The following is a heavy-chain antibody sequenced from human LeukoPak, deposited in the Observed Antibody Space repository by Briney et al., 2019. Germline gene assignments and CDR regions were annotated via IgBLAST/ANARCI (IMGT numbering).Heavy chain of an antibody. D-gene: IGHD3-10*01. CDR1: GGSFSGYY. CDR2: INHSGST. CDR3: ARVRGVIGY. J-gene: IGHJ4*02. V-gene: IGHV4-34*01. Sequence: SETLSLTCAVYGGSFSGYYWSWIRQPPGKGLEWIGEINHSGSTNYNPSLKSRVTISVDTSKNQFSLKLSSVTAADTAVYYCARVRGVIGYWGQGTLVTVSS.